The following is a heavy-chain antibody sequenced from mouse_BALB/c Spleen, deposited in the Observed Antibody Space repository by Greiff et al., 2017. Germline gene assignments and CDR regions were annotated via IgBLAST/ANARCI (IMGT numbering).Heavy chain of an antibody. D-gene: IGHD1-1*01. CDR2: IYPGDGDT. V-gene: IGHV1-87*01. J-gene: IGHJ3*01. CDR3: ARTPVLRLDAWFAY. CDR1: GYTFTSYW. Sequence: QVQLQQSGAELARPGASVKLSCKASGYTFTSYWMQWVKQRPGQGLEWIGAIYPGDGDTRYTQKFKGKATLTADKSSSTAYMQLSSLASEDSAVYYCARTPVLRLDAWFAYWGQGTLVTVSA.